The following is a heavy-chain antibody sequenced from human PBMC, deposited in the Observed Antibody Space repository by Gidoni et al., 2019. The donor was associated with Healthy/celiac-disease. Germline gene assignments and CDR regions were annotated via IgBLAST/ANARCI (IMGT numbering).Heavy chain of an antibody. Sequence: QVQLVQSGAEVKKPGSSVKVSCKASGGTFSSYTISWVRQAPGQGLEWMGRIIPILGIANYAQKFQGRVTITADKSTSTAYMELSSLRSEDTAVYYCARAPYSYTDYNWFDPWGQGTLVTVSS. J-gene: IGHJ5*02. CDR1: GGTFSSYT. CDR3: ARAPYSYTDYNWFDP. CDR2: IIPILGIA. V-gene: IGHV1-69*02. D-gene: IGHD5-18*01.